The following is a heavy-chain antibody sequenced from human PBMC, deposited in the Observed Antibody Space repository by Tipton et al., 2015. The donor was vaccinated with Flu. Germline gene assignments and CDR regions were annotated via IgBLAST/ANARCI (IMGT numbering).Heavy chain of an antibody. CDR2: IYYSGST. D-gene: IGHD3-10*01. CDR1: GGSISSSSYY. CDR3: ARDYLGPKFGEFSWDY. V-gene: IGHV4-39*07. Sequence: LRLSCTVSGGSISSSSYYWGWIRQPPGKGLEWIGMIYYSGSTYYNPSLKSRVTISVDTSKNQFSLKLSSVTAADTAVYYCARDYLGPKFGEFSWDYCGQGTLVTVSS. J-gene: IGHJ4*02.